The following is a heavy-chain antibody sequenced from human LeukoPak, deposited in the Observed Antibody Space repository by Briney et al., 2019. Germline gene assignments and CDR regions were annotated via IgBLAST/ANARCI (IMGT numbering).Heavy chain of an antibody. Sequence: GGSLRLSCAASGLPFTDSCMYWIRQAPGKGLDLFSYITSSGTTIYHADSVKGRFTISRDNAKSTLYLQMNSLRAEDTGVYYCARSHYGSGGYPARYGMDVWGQGTTVTVSS. CDR2: ITSSGTTI. J-gene: IGHJ6*02. D-gene: IGHD3-10*01. V-gene: IGHV3-11*01. CDR1: GLPFTDSC. CDR3: ARSHYGSGGYPARYGMDV.